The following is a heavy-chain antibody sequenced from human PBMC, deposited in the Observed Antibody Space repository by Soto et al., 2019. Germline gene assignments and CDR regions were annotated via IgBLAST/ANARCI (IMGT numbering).Heavy chain of an antibody. V-gene: IGHV1-69*01. D-gene: IGHD6-19*01. Sequence: QVQLVQSGPEVKKPGSSVKVSCKAAVGTFSSHPISWVRQAPGQGLEWMGGIIPMFGTTYYAQKLQGRVTITADESTSTAYMELSSLRSEDTAVYYCARGSGSGFNWFDPWGQGTLVNVSS. CDR3: ARGSGSGFNWFDP. CDR1: VGTFSSHP. J-gene: IGHJ5*02. CDR2: IIPMFGTT.